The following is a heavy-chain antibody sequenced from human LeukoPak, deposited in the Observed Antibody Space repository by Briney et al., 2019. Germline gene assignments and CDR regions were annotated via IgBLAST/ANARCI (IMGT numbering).Heavy chain of an antibody. CDR1: GFTFSSYS. J-gene: IGHJ4*02. V-gene: IGHV3-21*01. Sequence: PGGSLRLSCAASGFTFSSYSMNWVRQAPGKGLEWISSISSSSSYIYYADSVKGRFTISRDNAKNSLYLQMNSLRAEDTAVYYCARDTYGSGTKTPFDYWGQGTLVTVSS. D-gene: IGHD3-10*01. CDR3: ARDTYGSGTKTPFDY. CDR2: ISSSSSYI.